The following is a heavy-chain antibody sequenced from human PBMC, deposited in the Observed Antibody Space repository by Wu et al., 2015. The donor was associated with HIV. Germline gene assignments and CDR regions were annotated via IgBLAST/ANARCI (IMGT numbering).Heavy chain of an antibody. CDR1: GYTFTSYY. CDR3: ARAGAVLEWLFNDAFDI. CDR2: INPSGGST. V-gene: IGHV1-46*03. J-gene: IGHJ3*02. D-gene: IGHD3-3*01. Sequence: QVQLVQSGAEVKKPGASVKVSCKASGYTFTSYYMHWVRQAPGQGLEWMGIINPSGGSTSYAQKFQGRVTMTRDTSTSTVYMELSSLRSEDTAVYYCARAGAVLEWLFNDAFDIWGQGTMVTVSS.